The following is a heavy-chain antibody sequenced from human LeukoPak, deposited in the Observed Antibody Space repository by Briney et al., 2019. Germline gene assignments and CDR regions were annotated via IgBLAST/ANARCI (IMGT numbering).Heavy chain of an antibody. CDR3: EAGIGDY. CDR2: ISSNGTLT. CDR1: GFSFSDYY. D-gene: IGHD1-1*01. J-gene: IGHJ4*02. Sequence: GGSLRLSCAASGFSFSDYYMSWIRQAPGKGLEWLSYISSNGTLTYYADSVKGRFTVSRDNSKNALYLQMNSLTVDDTAVYYCEAGIGDYWGQGTLLTVSS. V-gene: IGHV3-11*01.